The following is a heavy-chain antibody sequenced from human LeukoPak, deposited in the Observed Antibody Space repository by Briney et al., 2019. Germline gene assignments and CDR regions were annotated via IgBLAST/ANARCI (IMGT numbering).Heavy chain of an antibody. J-gene: IGHJ4*02. CDR3: ARGSSGWTYYFDY. D-gene: IGHD6-19*01. CDR1: GGSFSVYY. Sequence: PSETLSLTCAVYGGSFSVYYWSWIRQPPGKGLEWIGEINHSGSTNYNPSLKSRVTISVDTSKNQFSLKLSSVTAADTAVYYCARGSSGWTYYFDYWGQGALVTVSS. V-gene: IGHV4-34*01. CDR2: INHSGST.